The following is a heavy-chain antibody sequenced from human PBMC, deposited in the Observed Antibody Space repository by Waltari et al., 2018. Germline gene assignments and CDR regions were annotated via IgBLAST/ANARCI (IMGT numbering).Heavy chain of an antibody. Sequence: QVQLQESGPGLVNPSETLSLTCAVSGYSISSGYHWGWLRQPPGKGLEWIGNMFHSGNTYHNPSLRSRVTIAVDTSKNQFSLTVTSVTAADTAVYYCVRDATLYGDYAYYWGQGILVTVSS. V-gene: IGHV4-38-2*02. D-gene: IGHD4-17*01. J-gene: IGHJ4*02. CDR2: MFHSGNT. CDR1: GYSISSGYH. CDR3: VRDATLYGDYAYY.